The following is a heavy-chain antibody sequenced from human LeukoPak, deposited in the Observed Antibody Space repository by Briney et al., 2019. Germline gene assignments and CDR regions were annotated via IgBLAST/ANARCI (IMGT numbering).Heavy chain of an antibody. Sequence: SETLSLACTVSGGSISSSSYYWGWIRQPPGKGLEWIGSIYYSGSTYYNPSLKSRVTISVDTSKNQFSLKLSSVTAADTAVYYCASRYYDFWSGSPFVDVWGKGTTVTVSS. V-gene: IGHV4-39*01. CDR1: GGSISSSSYY. D-gene: IGHD3-3*01. CDR3: ASRYYDFWSGSPFVDV. J-gene: IGHJ6*04. CDR2: IYYSGST.